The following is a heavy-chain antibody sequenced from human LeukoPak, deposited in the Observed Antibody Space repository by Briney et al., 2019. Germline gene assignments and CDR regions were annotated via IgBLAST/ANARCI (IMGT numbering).Heavy chain of an antibody. CDR1: GGSFNDYY. V-gene: IGHV4-34*01. CDR3: ARAVPGTWYFDL. Sequence: SETLSLTCGVYGGSFNDYYWSWIRQPPGKGLEWIGEINHSGSTNYNPSLKSRVTISVDTSENQFSLRLTSVTAADTAVYYCARAVPGTWYFDLWGRGTLVTVSS. CDR2: INHSGST. D-gene: IGHD6-19*01. J-gene: IGHJ2*01.